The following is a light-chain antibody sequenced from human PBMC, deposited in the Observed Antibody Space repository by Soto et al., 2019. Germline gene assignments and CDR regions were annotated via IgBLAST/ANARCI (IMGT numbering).Light chain of an antibody. Sequence: QSALTQPASVSGSPGQSITISCTGTSSDVGSYNLVSWYQQYPGKAPKLMLYEGSKRPSGVSNRFSGSKSGNMASLTISGLQAEDEADYYCCSYAGSSTFYVFGTGTKLTVL. CDR3: CSYAGSSTFYV. J-gene: IGLJ1*01. V-gene: IGLV2-23*01. CDR2: EGS. CDR1: SSDVGSYNL.